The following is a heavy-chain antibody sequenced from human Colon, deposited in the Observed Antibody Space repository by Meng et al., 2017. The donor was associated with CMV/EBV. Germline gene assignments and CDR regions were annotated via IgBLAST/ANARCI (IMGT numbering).Heavy chain of an antibody. CDR1: GFTVSPYT. V-gene: IGHV3-23*01. J-gene: IGHJ4*02. CDR3: AKGHSDTVTAPDY. D-gene: IGHD2-21*02. CDR2: IRGSGGGI. Sequence: CAASGFTVSPYTMTWVRQVPGRGLEWVSRIRGSGGGIYYADSVKGRFTISRDNSKNILYLQMNSLRAEDSAVYYCAKGHSDTVTAPDYWGQGTLVTVSS.